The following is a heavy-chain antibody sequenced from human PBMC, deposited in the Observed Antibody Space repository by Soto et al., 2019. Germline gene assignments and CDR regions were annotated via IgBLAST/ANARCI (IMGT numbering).Heavy chain of an antibody. D-gene: IGHD3-22*01. J-gene: IGHJ4*02. CDR3: ARAVWSYISGYYSYYFAY. V-gene: IGHV4-4*02. Sequence: SETLSLTCAVAGGSISSDNWWSWVRQPPGKGLEWIGEIYHSGSTNYNPSLKSRVTVSVDRSKKQFSLKLSSVTAADTAVYYCARAVWSYISGYYSYYFAYWVQGTLVTVSS. CDR2: IYHSGST. CDR1: GGSISSDNW.